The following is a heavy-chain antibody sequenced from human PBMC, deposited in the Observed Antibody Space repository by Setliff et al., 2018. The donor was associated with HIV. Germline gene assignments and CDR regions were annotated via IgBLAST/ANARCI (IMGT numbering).Heavy chain of an antibody. J-gene: IGHJ4*02. Sequence: ASGFTFSSYEINWVRQAPGKGLEWVSSISSSGSYIYYADSVKGRFTISRDNAKTSLYLQMNSLRAEDTALYYCATWGCSGGSCYDYWGQGILVTVSS. CDR1: GFTFSSYE. CDR3: ATWGCSGGSCYDY. D-gene: IGHD2-15*01. V-gene: IGHV3-48*03. CDR2: ISSSGSYI.